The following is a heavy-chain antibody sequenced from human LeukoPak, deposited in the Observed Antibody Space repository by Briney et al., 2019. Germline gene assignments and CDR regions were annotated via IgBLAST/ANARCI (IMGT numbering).Heavy chain of an antibody. CDR1: GFTFSSYW. Sequence: GGSLRLSCAASGFTFSSYWMHWVRQAPGKGLEWVATIKQDGSEIYYVDSVKGRFTISRDNAKNSLYLQMNSLRAEDTAVYYCARDGGIFDYWGQGTLVTVSS. CDR3: ARDGGIFDY. CDR2: IKQDGSEI. J-gene: IGHJ4*02. V-gene: IGHV3-7*01. D-gene: IGHD3-16*01.